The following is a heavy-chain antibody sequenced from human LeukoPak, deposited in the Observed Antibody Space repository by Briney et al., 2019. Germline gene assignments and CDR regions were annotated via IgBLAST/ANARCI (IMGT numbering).Heavy chain of an antibody. J-gene: IGHJ4*02. V-gene: IGHV4-34*01. D-gene: IGHD2-15*01. CDR2: IYHSGST. Sequence: PSETLSLTCAVYGGSFSGYYWGWIRQPPGKGLEWIGSIYHSGSTDYNPSLKSRVTISVDTSKNQFSLKLSSVTAADTAVYYCARHQRYCSGGSCANYFDYWGQGTLVTVSS. CDR1: GGSFSGYY. CDR3: ARHQRYCSGGSCANYFDY.